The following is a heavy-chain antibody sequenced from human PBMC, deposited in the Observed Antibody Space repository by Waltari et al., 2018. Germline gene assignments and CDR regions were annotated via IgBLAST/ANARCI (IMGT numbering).Heavy chain of an antibody. V-gene: IGHV1-69*01. D-gene: IGHD2-2*01. CDR3: ARDRTGISTSQDWGLIEYYYYGMDV. CDR1: GGTFSSYA. J-gene: IGHJ6*02. Sequence: QVQLVQSGAEVKKPGSSVKVSCKASGGTFSSYAISWVRQAPGQGLEWMGGIIPILGTANYAQKFQGRVRITADESTSTAYMELSSLRSEDTAVYYCARDRTGISTSQDWGLIEYYYYGMDVWGQGTTVTVSS. CDR2: IIPILGTA.